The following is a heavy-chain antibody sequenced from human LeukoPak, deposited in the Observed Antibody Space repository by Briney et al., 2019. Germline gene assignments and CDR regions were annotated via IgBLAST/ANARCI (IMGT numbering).Heavy chain of an antibody. V-gene: IGHV4-30-4*01. D-gene: IGHD6-13*01. J-gene: IGHJ4*02. Sequence: PSQTLSLTCTVSGGSISSGDYYWSWIRQPPGKGLEWIGYIYYSGSTYYNPSLKSRVTISVDTSKNQFSLKLSSVTAADTAVYYCARHAKKYSSSLNYWGQGTLVTVSS. CDR3: ARHAKKYSSSLNY. CDR2: IYYSGST. CDR1: GGSISSGDYY.